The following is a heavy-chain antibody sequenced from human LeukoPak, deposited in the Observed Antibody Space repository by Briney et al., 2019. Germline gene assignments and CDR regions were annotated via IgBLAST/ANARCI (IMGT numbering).Heavy chain of an antibody. Sequence: GGSLRLSCAASGFTFSGYWMHWVRQAPGKGLVWVSRINSQGSSTSYADSVKGRFTISRDNAKNTLYLQMNSLRAEDTAVYYCARSVSGSYGLFDYWGQGTLVTVSS. CDR1: GFTFSGYW. CDR2: INSQGSST. D-gene: IGHD1-26*01. J-gene: IGHJ4*02. V-gene: IGHV3-74*01. CDR3: ARSVSGSYGLFDY.